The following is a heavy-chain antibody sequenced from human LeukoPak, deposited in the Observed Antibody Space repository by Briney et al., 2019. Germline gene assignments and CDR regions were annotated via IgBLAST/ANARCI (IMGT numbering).Heavy chain of an antibody. J-gene: IGHJ4*02. CDR3: ARGTDAYKLGNI. CDR1: GGSITSTNW. V-gene: IGHV4-4*02. D-gene: IGHD5-24*01. CDR2: VSLSGLT. Sequence: PSETLSLTCGVSGGSITSTNWWSWVRQPPGQGLEWIGEVSLSGLTNYNPSLSSRVIMALDTSKNHLSLNLTSVTAADTAVYFCARGTDAYKLGNIWGQGTLVTVSS.